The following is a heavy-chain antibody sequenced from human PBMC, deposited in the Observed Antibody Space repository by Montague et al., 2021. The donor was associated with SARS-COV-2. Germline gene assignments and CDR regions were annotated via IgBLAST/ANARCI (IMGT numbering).Heavy chain of an antibody. D-gene: IGHD4-23*01. Sequence: PALVKPTQTLTLTCTFSGFSLSTSGMCVSWIRQPPGKALEWLARIDWDDDKYYSASLKTRLTISKDTSKNQVVLTMTNMDPVDTATYYCARTYYGGRPFDYWGQGTLVTVSS. CDR1: GFSLSTSGMC. CDR3: ARTYYGGRPFDY. V-gene: IGHV2-70*11. J-gene: IGHJ4*02. CDR2: IDWDDDK.